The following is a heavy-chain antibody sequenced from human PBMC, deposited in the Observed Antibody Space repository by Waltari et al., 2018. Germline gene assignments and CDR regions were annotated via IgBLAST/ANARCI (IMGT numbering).Heavy chain of an antibody. CDR1: GGTFSSYA. D-gene: IGHD4-17*01. CDR3: ARSLHYGAYFDY. CDR2: IIPIFGTA. Sequence: QVQLVQSGAAVKKPGSSVKVSCKASGGTFSSYAIRWVRQAPGQGLEWMGGIIPIFGTANYAQKFQGRVTITTDESTSTAYMELSSLRSEDTAVYYCARSLHYGAYFDYWGQGTLVTVSS. J-gene: IGHJ4*02. V-gene: IGHV1-69*05.